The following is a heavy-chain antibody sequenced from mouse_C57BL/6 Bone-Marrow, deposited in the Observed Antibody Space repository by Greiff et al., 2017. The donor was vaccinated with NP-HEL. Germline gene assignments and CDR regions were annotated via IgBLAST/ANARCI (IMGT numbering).Heavy chain of an antibody. J-gene: IGHJ2*01. CDR3: TQGSNYVFDY. D-gene: IGHD2-5*01. CDR1: GFNIKDDY. CDR2: IDPENGDT. Sequence: EVQLQQSGAELVRPGASVTLSCTASGFNIKDDYMHWVKQRPEQGLEWIGWIDPENGDTEYASKFQGKATITADTSSNTAYLQLSSLTSEDTAVYYCTQGSNYVFDYWGQGTTLTVSS. V-gene: IGHV14-4*01.